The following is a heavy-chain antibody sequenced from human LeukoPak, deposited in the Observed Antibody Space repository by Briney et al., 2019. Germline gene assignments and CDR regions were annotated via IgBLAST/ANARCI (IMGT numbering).Heavy chain of an antibody. V-gene: IGHV6-1*01. CDR3: ARDLPIFGVVYYYYYYMDV. CDR2: TYYRSKWYN. D-gene: IGHD3-3*01. CDR1: GDSVSSNSAA. Sequence: SQTLSLTCAIPGDSVSSNSAAWNWIRQSPSRGLEWLGRTYYRSKWYNDYAVSVKIRITINPDTSKNQFSLQLTSVTPEDTAVYYCARDLPIFGVVYYYYYYMDVWGKGTTVTVSS. J-gene: IGHJ6*03.